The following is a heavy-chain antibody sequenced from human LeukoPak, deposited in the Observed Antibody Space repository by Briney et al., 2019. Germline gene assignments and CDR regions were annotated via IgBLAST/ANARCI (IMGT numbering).Heavy chain of an antibody. CDR1: GYTFTSYY. CDR2: INPSGGST. D-gene: IGHD6-13*01. CDR3: ARAGRIYIAAAQSVDY. J-gene: IGHJ4*02. Sequence: ASVTVSCKASGYTFTSYYMHWVRQAPGQGLEWMGIINPSGGSTSYAQKFQGRVTMTRDTSTSTVYTELSSLRSEDTAVYYCARAGRIYIAAAQSVDYWGQGTLVTVSS. V-gene: IGHV1-46*01.